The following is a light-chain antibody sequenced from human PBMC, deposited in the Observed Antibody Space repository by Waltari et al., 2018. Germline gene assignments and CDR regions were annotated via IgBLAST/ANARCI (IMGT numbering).Light chain of an antibody. V-gene: IGKV3-11*01. J-gene: IGKJ4*01. CDR2: DTS. Sequence: IVLTPSPATLSLFPGERPTLSCRASQSVRSYLAWYQQKPGQAPRLLIYDTSYRATGVPVGFSGSGSGTDYTLTISSLEPEDFAVYYCQHRSVWPLTFGGGTKVEMK. CDR1: QSVRSY. CDR3: QHRSVWPLT.